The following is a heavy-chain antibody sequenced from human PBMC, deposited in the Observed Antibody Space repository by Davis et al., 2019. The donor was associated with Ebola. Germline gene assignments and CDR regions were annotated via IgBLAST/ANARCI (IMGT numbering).Heavy chain of an antibody. V-gene: IGHV5-51*01. J-gene: IGHJ4*02. D-gene: IGHD2-21*02. CDR3: ARSRYCGGDCYGSFDY. CDR1: RYSFTSYW. CDR2: IYPGDSDT. Sequence: GGSLRLSCKGSRYSFTSYWIGWVRQMPGKGLEWMGIIYPGDSDTRYSPSFQGQVTISADKSISTAYLQWSSLKASDTAMYYCARSRYCGGDCYGSFDYWGQGTLVTVSS.